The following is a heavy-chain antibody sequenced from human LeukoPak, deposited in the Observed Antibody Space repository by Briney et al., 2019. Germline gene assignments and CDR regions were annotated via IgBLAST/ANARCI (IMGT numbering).Heavy chain of an antibody. D-gene: IGHD3-22*01. Sequence: SETLSLTCTVAGYSISSGYYWGWIRQPPGKGLEWIGSIYYSGSTYYNPSLKSRVTISVDTSKNQFSLKLSSVTAADTAVYYCAIGVRGLYYYDSSGYWVYWGQGTLVTVSS. CDR2: IYYSGST. J-gene: IGHJ4*02. V-gene: IGHV4-38-2*02. CDR1: GYSISSGYY. CDR3: AIGVRGLYYYDSSGYWVY.